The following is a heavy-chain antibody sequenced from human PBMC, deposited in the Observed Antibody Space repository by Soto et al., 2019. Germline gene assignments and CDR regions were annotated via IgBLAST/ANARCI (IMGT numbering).Heavy chain of an antibody. J-gene: IGHJ3*02. CDR2: IYHSGST. CDR1: GGSISSGAYY. CDR3: ARERTRGAFDI. V-gene: IGHV4-4*02. Sequence: SETLSLTCTFSGGSISSGAYYWTWVRQPPGKGLEWIGEIYHSGSTNYNPSLKSRVTVSVDKSENQFSLKLSSVTAADTAVYYCARERTRGAFDIWGQGTMVTVSS. D-gene: IGHD3-10*01.